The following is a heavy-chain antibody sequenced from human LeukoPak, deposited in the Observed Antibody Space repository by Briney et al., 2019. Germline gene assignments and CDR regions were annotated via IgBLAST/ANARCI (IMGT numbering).Heavy chain of an antibody. CDR3: ARRVVAARGDYYYGMDV. D-gene: IGHD2-15*01. J-gene: IGHJ6*02. Sequence: GGSLRLSCAASGFTFSSYGMHWVSQAPGKGLEWVAVIWYDGSNKYYADSVKGRFTISRDNSKNTLYLQMNSLRAEDTAVYYCARRVVAARGDYYYGMDVWGQGTTVTVSS. CDR2: IWYDGSNK. CDR1: GFTFSSYG. V-gene: IGHV3-33*01.